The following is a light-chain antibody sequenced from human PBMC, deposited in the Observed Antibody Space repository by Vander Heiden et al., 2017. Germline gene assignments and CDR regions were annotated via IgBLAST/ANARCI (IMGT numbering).Light chain of an antibody. J-gene: IGKJ1*01. Sequence: DIVMTQTPLSLPVTPGEPASISCRSYLDWYLQKPGQSPQLLIYTLSYRASGVPDRFSGSGSGTDFTLKISRVEADDVGVYSCMRPIEFPSWTFGQGTKVEVK. CDR2: TLS. V-gene: IGKV2-40*01. CDR3: MRPIEFPSWT.